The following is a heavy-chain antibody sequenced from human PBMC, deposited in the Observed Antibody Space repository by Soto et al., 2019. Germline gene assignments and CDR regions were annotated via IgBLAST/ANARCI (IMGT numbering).Heavy chain of an antibody. CDR2: ISTSGST. Sequence: QVQLQESGPGLVKPSQTLSVTCTVSGGFIRTGGYYWSWIRQPPGKALEWIGYISTSGSTYYNPSPKSRITISVDTAKNQFSLTLSSVTAADTALYSWARLIHCSSSSCTFESWGQGILVTVSS. J-gene: IGHJ5*01. CDR1: GGFIRTGGYY. CDR3: ARLIHCSSSSCTFES. D-gene: IGHD2-15*01. V-gene: IGHV4-31*03.